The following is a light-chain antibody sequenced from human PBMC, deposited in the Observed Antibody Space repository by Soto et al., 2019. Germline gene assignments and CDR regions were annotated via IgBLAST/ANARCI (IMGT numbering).Light chain of an antibody. CDR1: SSNIGSRT. J-gene: IGLJ1*01. V-gene: IGLV1-44*01. CDR2: VNT. CDR3: AGWDDSLNGYV. Sequence: QSVLTQPPSASGTPGQRVTISCSGSSSNIGSRTVNWYQQLPGTAPKLLIYVNTQRPSGVPDRFSGSKSGTSASLAISGLQSEDEADYYCAGWDDSLNGYVFGTGTKLTVL.